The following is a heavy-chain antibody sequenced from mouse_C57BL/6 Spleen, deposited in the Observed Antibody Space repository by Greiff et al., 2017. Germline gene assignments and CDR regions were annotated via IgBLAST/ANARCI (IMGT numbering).Heavy chain of an antibody. V-gene: IGHV5-9*01. CDR3: ARQKDYGNLYYAMDY. CDR2: ISGGGGNT. D-gene: IGHD2-1*01. Sequence: EVKLQESGGGLVKPGGSLKLSCAASGFTFSSYTMSWVRQTPEKRLEWVATISGGGGNTYYPDSVKGRFTISRDNANNTLYLQMSSLRSEDTAFDYCARQKDYGNLYYAMDYWGQGTSVTVSS. CDR1: GFTFSSYT. J-gene: IGHJ4*01.